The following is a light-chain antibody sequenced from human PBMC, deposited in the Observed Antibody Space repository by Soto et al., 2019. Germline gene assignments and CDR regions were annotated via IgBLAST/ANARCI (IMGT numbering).Light chain of an antibody. V-gene: IGKV3-15*01. J-gene: IGKJ4*01. CDR3: QQYDNWPLT. CDR1: QSVGSN. CDR2: AAS. Sequence: EVVMTQSPATLSVSPGERATLSCRASQSVGSNLAWYQHKHGQAPRLLMYAASARATGIPARFSGSGSGTEFTLTISSLQSEDFAVYYCQQYDNWPLTFGGGTKVDIK.